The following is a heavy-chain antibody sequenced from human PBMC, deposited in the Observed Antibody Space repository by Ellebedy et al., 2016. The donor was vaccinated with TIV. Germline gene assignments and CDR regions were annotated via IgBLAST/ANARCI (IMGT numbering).Heavy chain of an antibody. Sequence: ASVKVSCKASGYTFTSYGISWVRQAPGQGLEWMGWIIPIFGTANYAQKFQGRVTITADESTSTAYMELSSLRSDDTAVYYCARDSNYYGSGRQLRGPWGQGTLVTVSS. J-gene: IGHJ5*02. CDR2: IIPIFGTA. CDR3: ARDSNYYGSGRQLRGP. V-gene: IGHV1-69*13. CDR1: GYTFTSYG. D-gene: IGHD3-10*01.